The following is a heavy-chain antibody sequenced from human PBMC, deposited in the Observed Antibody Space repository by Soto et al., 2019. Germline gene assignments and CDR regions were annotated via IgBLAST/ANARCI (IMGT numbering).Heavy chain of an antibody. V-gene: IGHV3-48*02. D-gene: IGHD5-12*01. Sequence: LRRSCAASVFTFSSYSMNWVRQAPGKGLEWVSYISSGSTTIYYTDSVKGRFTISRDNAKNSLYLQMNSLRDEDTAVYYCARDGGGYNYFDYWGQGTLVTVSS. CDR2: ISSGSTTI. J-gene: IGHJ4*02. CDR1: VFTFSSYS. CDR3: ARDGGGYNYFDY.